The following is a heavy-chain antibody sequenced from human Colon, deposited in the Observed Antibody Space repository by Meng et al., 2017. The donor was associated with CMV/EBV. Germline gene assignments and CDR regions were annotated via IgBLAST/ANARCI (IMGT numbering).Heavy chain of an antibody. Sequence: SETLSLTCTVPGGSISSYYWSWIRQPPGKGLEWIGYIYYSGSTNYNPSLKSQVTISVDTSKNQFSLKLSSVTAADTAVYYCARGGVVPAARTESYYYYYGMDVWGQGTTVTVSS. D-gene: IGHD2-2*01. J-gene: IGHJ6*02. CDR3: ARGGVVPAARTESYYYYYGMDV. CDR1: GGSISSYY. CDR2: IYYSGST. V-gene: IGHV4-59*01.